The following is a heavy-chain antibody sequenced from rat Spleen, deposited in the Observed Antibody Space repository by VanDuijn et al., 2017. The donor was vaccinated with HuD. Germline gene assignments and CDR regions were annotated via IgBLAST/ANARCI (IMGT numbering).Heavy chain of an antibody. Sequence: QVQLKESGPGLVPPSQTLSLICTVSGFSLISNSVHWVRQPPGKGLEWMGKMWYDGDTAYNSVLKSRLSISRDTSKNQVFLKMNSLQTDDTGTYFCTRDLYDFDYWGQGVMVTVSS. CDR2: MWYDGDT. CDR1: GFSLISNS. J-gene: IGHJ2*01. V-gene: IGHV2-63*01. CDR3: TRDLYDFDY.